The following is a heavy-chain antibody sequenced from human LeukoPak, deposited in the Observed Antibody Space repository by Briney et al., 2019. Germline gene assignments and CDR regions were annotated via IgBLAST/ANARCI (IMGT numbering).Heavy chain of an antibody. V-gene: IGHV1-18*01. CDR3: ARDKAAGPYYFDY. CDR2: ISAYNGNT. Sequence: ASVKVSCKASGYTFTSYGVSWVRQAPGQGLEWMGWISAYNGNTNSAQKFQGRVTMTTDTSTSTAYMELRCLRSDDTALYYCARDKAAGPYYFDYWGQGTLVTVSS. CDR1: GYTFTSYG. J-gene: IGHJ4*02. D-gene: IGHD6-13*01.